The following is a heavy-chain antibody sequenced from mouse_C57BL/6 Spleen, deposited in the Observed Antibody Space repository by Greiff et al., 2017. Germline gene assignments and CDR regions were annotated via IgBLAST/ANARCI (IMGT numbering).Heavy chain of an antibody. Sequence: QVQLQQPGAELVRPGSSVKLSCKASGYTFTSYWMHWVKQRPIQGLDWIGNIDPSDSETHYNQKFKDKATLTVDKSSSTAYMQLSSLTSEDSAVYYCAGRYCGSTPFAYGGQGTLVTVSA. V-gene: IGHV1-52*01. CDR2: IDPSDSET. J-gene: IGHJ3*01. CDR1: GYTFTSYW. CDR3: AGRYCGSTPFAY. D-gene: IGHD1-1*01.